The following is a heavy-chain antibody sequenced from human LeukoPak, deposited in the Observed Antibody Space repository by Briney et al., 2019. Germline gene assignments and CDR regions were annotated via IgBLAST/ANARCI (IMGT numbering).Heavy chain of an antibody. CDR3: ARGTIRNYSSSWYRTLHHFDY. J-gene: IGHJ4*02. CDR1: GGSFSGYY. CDR2: INHSGST. Sequence: PSETLSLTCAVYGGSFSGYYWSWIRQPPGKGLEWIGEINHSGSTNYNPSLKSRVTISVDTSKNQFSLKLSSVTAADTAVYYCARGTIRNYSSSWYRTLHHFDYWGQGTLVTVSS. V-gene: IGHV4-34*01. D-gene: IGHD6-13*01.